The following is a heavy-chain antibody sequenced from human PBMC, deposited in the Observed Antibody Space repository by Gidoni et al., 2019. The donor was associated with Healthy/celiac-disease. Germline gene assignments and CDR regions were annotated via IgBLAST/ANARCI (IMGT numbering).Heavy chain of an antibody. D-gene: IGHD3-22*01. CDR2: IYPGDSDT. CDR3: AIPDYYDSSGYYYVGDYYYYGMDV. CDR1: GYSFTSYW. J-gene: IGHJ6*02. Sequence: EVQLVQSGAEVKKPGESLKISCKGSGYSFTSYWIGWVRQMPGKGLEWMGIIYPGDSDTRYSPSFQGQVTISADKSISTAYLQWSSLKASDTAMYYCAIPDYYDSSGYYYVGDYYYYGMDVWGQGTTVTVSS. V-gene: IGHV5-51*03.